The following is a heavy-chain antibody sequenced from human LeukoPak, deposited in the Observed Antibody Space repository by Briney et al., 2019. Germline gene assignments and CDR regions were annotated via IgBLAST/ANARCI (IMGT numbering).Heavy chain of an antibody. J-gene: IGHJ6*02. V-gene: IGHV3-48*02. CDR2: ISSSSRTI. Sequence: GGSLRLSCAASGFTFSSYSMNWVRQAPGKGLEWVSYISSSSRTIYYADSVKGRFAISRDNAKNSLYLQMNSPRDADTAVYYCARDLVVVAASGMDVWGQGTTVTVSS. CDR1: GFTFSSYS. CDR3: ARDLVVVAASGMDV. D-gene: IGHD2-15*01.